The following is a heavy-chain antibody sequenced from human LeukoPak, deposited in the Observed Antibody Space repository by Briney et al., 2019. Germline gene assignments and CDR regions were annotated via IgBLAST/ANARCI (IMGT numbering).Heavy chain of an antibody. CDR2: IYPGDSDT. V-gene: IGHV5-51*01. J-gene: IGHJ6*02. CDR1: GYSFANYW. D-gene: IGHD4-17*01. CDR3: ARCYGDYYYGMDV. Sequence: GESLKISCKASGYSFANYWIGWVRQMPGKGLEWMGIIYPGDSDTRYSPSFQGQVTISADKSISTAYLQWSSPKASDTAMYYCARCYGDYYYGMDVWGQGTTVTVSS.